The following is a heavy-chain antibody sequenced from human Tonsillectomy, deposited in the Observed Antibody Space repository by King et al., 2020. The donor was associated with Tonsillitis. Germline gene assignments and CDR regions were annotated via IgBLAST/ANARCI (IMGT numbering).Heavy chain of an antibody. D-gene: IGHD3-10*01. J-gene: IGHJ4*02. Sequence: VQLQESGPGLVKPSETLSLTCAVSGYSISSGYYWGWIRQPPGKGLEWIGSIYHSGSTYYNPSLKSRVTISVDTSKNQFSLKLNSVTAADTAVNYCARVGYYYGSEALDYWGQGTLVTVSS. CDR3: ARVGYYYGSEALDY. CDR2: IYHSGST. CDR1: GYSISSGYY. V-gene: IGHV4-38-2*01.